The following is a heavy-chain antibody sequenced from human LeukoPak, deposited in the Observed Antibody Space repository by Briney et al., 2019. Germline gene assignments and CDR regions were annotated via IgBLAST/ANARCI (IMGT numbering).Heavy chain of an antibody. Sequence: SETLSLTCAVSGGSISSSNWWSWVRQPPGKGLEWIGEIYHSGSANYNPSLKSRVTISVDKSKNQFSLRLSSVTAAGTAVYYCASAGHDGIGYKVCWGQGTLVTVSS. V-gene: IGHV4-4*02. CDR1: GGSISSSNW. CDR2: IYHSGSA. D-gene: IGHD3-22*01. CDR3: ASAGHDGIGYKVC. J-gene: IGHJ4*02.